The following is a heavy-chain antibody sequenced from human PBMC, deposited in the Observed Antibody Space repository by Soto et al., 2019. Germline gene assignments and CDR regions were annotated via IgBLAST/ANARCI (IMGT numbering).Heavy chain of an antibody. Sequence: LRLSCAASGFTFNIYGMHWVRQAPDKGLEWVALISYDGSNQYYADSVKGRFTISRDNSKNTLFLQMNSLRADDTAVYYCAKDQASGQGSFDSWGQGTLVTVSS. V-gene: IGHV3-30*18. CDR1: GFTFNIYG. CDR3: AKDQASGQGSFDS. J-gene: IGHJ4*02. CDR2: ISYDGSNQ.